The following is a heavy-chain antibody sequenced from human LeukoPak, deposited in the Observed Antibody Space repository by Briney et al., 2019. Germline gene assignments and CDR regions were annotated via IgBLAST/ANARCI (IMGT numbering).Heavy chain of an antibody. CDR1: GGSIKSYH. CDR3: ARDLLSTAGYFDY. J-gene: IGHJ4*02. Sequence: PSETLSLTCTVSGGSIKSYHWSWIRQSPGEGLEWIGYIYYSGSTNYNPSLKSRVTISVDTSKNQFSLNLSSVTAADTAVYYCARDLLSTAGYFDYWGQGTLVTVSS. D-gene: IGHD6-19*01. V-gene: IGHV4-59*01. CDR2: IYYSGST.